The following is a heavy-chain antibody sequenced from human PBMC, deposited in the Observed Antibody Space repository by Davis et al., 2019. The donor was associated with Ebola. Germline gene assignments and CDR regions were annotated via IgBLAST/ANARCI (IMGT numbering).Heavy chain of an antibody. D-gene: IGHD6-13*01. CDR3: AYSSSWYAPFDY. J-gene: IGHJ4*02. Sequence: APVKVSCKASGYTFTSYYMHWVRQAPGQGLEWMGIINPSGGSTSYAQKFQGRVTMTRDTSTSTVYMELSSLRSEDTAVYYCAYSSSWYAPFDYWGQGTLVTVSS. CDR1: GYTFTSYY. CDR2: INPSGGST. V-gene: IGHV1-46*01.